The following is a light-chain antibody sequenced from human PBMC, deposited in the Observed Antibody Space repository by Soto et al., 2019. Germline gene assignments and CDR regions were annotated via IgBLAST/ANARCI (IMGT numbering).Light chain of an antibody. J-gene: IGLJ2*01. CDR3: PPWDDSLNGPV. Sequence: QSVLTQPPSASGISGQRVTISCSGGSSNIGRNSVDWFRQLPGTAPKVLITNDNQRPSGVPDRFSGSKSGASAALAINGLESEDEAHYYCPPWDDSLNGPVFGAGTKLTVL. V-gene: IGLV1-44*01. CDR2: NDN. CDR1: SSNIGRNS.